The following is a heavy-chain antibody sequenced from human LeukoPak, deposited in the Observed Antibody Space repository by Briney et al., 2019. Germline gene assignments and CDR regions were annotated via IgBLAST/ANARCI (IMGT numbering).Heavy chain of an antibody. CDR3: ARETPYSSSWTVFDY. V-gene: IGHV3-48*01. CDR1: GFTFSDCN. Sequence: GGSLRLSCAASGFTFSDCNMNWVRQAPGKGLEWVAYITISTGIIYYADSVKGRFTISRDNAKNSLYLQMNSLRAEDTAVYYCARETPYSSSWTVFDYWGRGTLVTVSS. D-gene: IGHD6-13*01. CDR2: ITISTGII. J-gene: IGHJ4*02.